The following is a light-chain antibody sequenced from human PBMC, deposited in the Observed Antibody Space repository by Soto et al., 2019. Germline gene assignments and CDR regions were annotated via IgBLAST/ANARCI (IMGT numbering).Light chain of an antibody. CDR2: DVS. CDR3: SSYAGSYTLI. J-gene: IGLJ2*01. CDR1: SSNIGSYNF. Sequence: QSALTQPRSVSGSPGQSVTISCTGTSSNIGSYNFVSWYQQHPGKAPTFLIYDVSRRPSGVPDRFSGSKAGNTASLTISGLQAEDEADYGCSSYAGSYTLIFGGGTKLTVL. V-gene: IGLV2-11*01.